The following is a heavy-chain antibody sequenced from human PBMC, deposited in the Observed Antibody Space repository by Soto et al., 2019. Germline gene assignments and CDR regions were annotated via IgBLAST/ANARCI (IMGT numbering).Heavy chain of an antibody. D-gene: IGHD6-19*01. CDR2: IYHSGST. V-gene: IGHV4-4*02. Sequence: QVQLQESGPGLVKPSGTLSLTCAVSGGSISSSNWWSWVRQPPGEGLEWIGEIYHSGSTNYNPSLKSRVTISVDKSKNQLSLKLSSVTAADTAVYYCARDRRLISSGWYFDYWGQGTLVTVSS. CDR3: ARDRRLISSGWYFDY. J-gene: IGHJ4*02. CDR1: GGSISSSNW.